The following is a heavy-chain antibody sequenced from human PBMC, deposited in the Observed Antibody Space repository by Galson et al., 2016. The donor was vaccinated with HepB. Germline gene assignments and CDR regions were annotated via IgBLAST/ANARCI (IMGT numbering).Heavy chain of an antibody. Sequence: SLRLSCAVSGLSFGNYGFHWVRQAPGKGLEWVAGIRYDGGQEYYSDSVRGRFTISRDNSKETVYLQIRSLTPEDTALYFCATQQGDWGTRWFDPWGQGTLVTVSS. CDR2: IRYDGGQE. CDR3: ATQQGDWGTRWFDP. V-gene: IGHV3-30*03. J-gene: IGHJ5*02. D-gene: IGHD3/OR15-3a*01. CDR1: GLSFGNYG.